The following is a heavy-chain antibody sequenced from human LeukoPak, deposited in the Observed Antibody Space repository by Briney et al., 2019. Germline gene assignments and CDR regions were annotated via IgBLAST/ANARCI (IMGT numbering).Heavy chain of an antibody. CDR1: GDSFSSKSTA. Sequence: PSQTLSLTCAISGDSFSSKSTAWNWIRQSPSRGLEWLGRTYYRSKWYNGYAVSVKSRITINPDTSKNQFSVQLNSVTPEDTAVYYCVRLVGGDTDYWGQGTLVTVSS. D-gene: IGHD5-18*01. J-gene: IGHJ4*02. CDR3: VRLVGGDTDY. CDR2: TYYRSKWYN. V-gene: IGHV6-1*01.